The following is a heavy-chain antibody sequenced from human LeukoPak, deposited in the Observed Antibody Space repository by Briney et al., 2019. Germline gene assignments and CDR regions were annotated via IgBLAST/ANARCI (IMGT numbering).Heavy chain of an antibody. CDR2: IYTSGST. CDR3: ARDQKAFDI. V-gene: IGHV4-4*07. Sequence: PSETLSLTCTVSGGSISNYYWSWIRQPAGKGLEWIGRIYTSGSTTYNPSLRSRVTMSVDTSKNQISLNLSSLTAADTAVYYCARDQKAFDIWGQGTMVTVSS. J-gene: IGHJ3*02. CDR1: GGSISNYY.